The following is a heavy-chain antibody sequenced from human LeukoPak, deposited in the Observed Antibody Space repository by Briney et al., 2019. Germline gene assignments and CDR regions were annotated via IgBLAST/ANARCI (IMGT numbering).Heavy chain of an antibody. CDR1: GLPFTTYT. V-gene: IGHV3-30*01. J-gene: IGHJ4*02. CDR3: ASERDGSSFFGY. Sequence: GGSLRLSCAASGLPFTTYTLHWVRQAPGKGLEWVAVISYDGSDRQYADSVKGRFAISRDNSKNTLYLQMNSLGVEDTAVYYCASERDGSSFFGYWGQGTLVTVSS. D-gene: IGHD2-2*01. CDR2: ISYDGSDR.